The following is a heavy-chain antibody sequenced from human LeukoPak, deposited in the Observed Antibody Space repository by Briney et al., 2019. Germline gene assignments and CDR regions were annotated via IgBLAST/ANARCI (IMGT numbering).Heavy chain of an antibody. D-gene: IGHD6-13*01. CDR1: GDSVSSNSAA. J-gene: IGHJ5*02. Sequence: SQTLSLTCVISGDSVSSNSAAWNWIRQSPSRGLEWLGRTYYRSKWFNDYAVSVKSRITIKPDTSKNQFSLQLNSVTPEDTAVYYCTGGPEQQLVRAWFDPWGQGTLVTVSS. V-gene: IGHV6-1*01. CDR3: TGGPEQQLVRAWFDP. CDR2: TYYRSKWFN.